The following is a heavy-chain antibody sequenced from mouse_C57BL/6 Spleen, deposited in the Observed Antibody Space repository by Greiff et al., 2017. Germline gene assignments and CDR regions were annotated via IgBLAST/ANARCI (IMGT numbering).Heavy chain of an antibody. J-gene: IGHJ2*01. CDR3: AREGYSNPDY. V-gene: IGHV1-26*01. D-gene: IGHD2-5*01. CDR1: GYTFTDYY. Sequence: EVQLKQSGPELVKPGASVKISCKASGYTFTDYYMNWVKQSHGKSLEWIGDINPNNGGTSYNQKFKGKATLTVDKSSSTAYMELRSLTSEDSAVYYCAREGYSNPDYWGQGTTLTVSS. CDR2: INPNNGGT.